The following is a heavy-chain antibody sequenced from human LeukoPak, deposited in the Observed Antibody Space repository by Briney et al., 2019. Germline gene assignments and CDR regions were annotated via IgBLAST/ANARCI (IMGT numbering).Heavy chain of an antibody. J-gene: IGHJ5*02. V-gene: IGHV1-18*01. CDR2: INTYNEET. CDR3: VRVGQQLILWFDP. CDR1: GYTFTNYG. D-gene: IGHD6-13*01. Sequence: ASVKVSCKAPGYTFTNYGIGWVRQAPGQGLEWMGWINTYNEETDYAQKFQGRVTMTTDSSTNTAHMELRSLRSDDTAMYYCVRVGQQLILWFDPWGQGTLVTVSS.